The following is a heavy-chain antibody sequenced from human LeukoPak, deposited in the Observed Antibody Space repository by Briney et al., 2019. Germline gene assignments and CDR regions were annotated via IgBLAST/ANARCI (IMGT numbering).Heavy chain of an antibody. CDR3: ARLGSTFDI. CDR2: IFYSGGS. V-gene: IGHV4-59*08. D-gene: IGHD2-2*01. J-gene: IGHJ3*02. CDR1: GGSISSYY. Sequence: PSETLSLTCTVSGGSISSYYWTWIRQPPGKGLEWIGYIFYSGGSNYNPSLKSRVTISVDTSKNHFSLKLSSVTAADRAVYYCARLGSTFDIWGQGTMVTVSS.